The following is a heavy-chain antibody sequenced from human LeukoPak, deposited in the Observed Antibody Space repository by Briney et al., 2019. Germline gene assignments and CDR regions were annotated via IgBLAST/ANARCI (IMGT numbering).Heavy chain of an antibody. J-gene: IGHJ4*02. CDR1: GYTFTDQY. CDR3: ARVGAVAGTRD. Sequence: ASMKVSCKAAGYTFTDQYVHWVRQAPGQGLEWMGWINPNSGGTNYAQKFQGRVTMTRDTSISTAYMELSRLRSDDTAVYYCARVGAVAGTRDWGQGTLVTVSS. D-gene: IGHD6-19*01. V-gene: IGHV1-2*02. CDR2: INPNSGGT.